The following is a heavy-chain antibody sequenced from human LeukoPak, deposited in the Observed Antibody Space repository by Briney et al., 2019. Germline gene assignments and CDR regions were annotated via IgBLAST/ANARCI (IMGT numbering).Heavy chain of an antibody. CDR3: ARLLRPGGRKGDAFDI. D-gene: IGHD1-26*01. V-gene: IGHV4-59*08. CDR1: GGSISGHH. J-gene: IGHJ3*02. Sequence: SETLSLTCTVSGGSISGHHWTWIRQPPGTGLEWIGYFYDSGDFNHNPSLKSRVTIWMDMSNNQFSLTMSSVTAADTAMYYCARLLRPGGRKGDAFDIWDQGTLVTVSS. CDR2: FYDSGDF.